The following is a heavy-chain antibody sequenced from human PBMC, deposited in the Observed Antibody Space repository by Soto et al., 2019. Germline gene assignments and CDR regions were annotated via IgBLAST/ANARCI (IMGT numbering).Heavy chain of an antibody. V-gene: IGHV1-69*01. J-gene: IGHJ4*02. CDR1: GGTFSSYA. CDR3: ASSWNYAGTMVRGVIPFDY. CDR2: IIPIFGTA. D-gene: IGHD3-10*01. Sequence: QVQLVQSGAEVKKPGSSVKVSCKASGGTFSSYAISWVRQAPGQGLEWMGGIIPIFGTANYAQKFQGRVTITADESTSTAYMALSSLRSEDTAVYYCASSWNYAGTMVRGVIPFDYWGKGTLVTVSS.